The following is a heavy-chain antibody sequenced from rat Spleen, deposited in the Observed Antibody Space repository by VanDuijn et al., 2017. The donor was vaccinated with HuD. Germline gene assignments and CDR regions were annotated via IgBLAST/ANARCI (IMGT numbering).Heavy chain of an antibody. Sequence: EVQLVESGGGLVQPGRSLKLSCAASGFTFSDYYMAWVRQAPTKGLEWVTTISYDGSRTYYRDSVKGRFTISRENAKSTLYLQMDSLRSEDTATYYCARKGYPGIPYNWFAYWGQGTLVTVSS. V-gene: IGHV5-7*01. CDR2: ISYDGSRT. CDR1: GFTFSDYY. D-gene: IGHD1-4*01. J-gene: IGHJ3*01. CDR3: ARKGYPGIPYNWFAY.